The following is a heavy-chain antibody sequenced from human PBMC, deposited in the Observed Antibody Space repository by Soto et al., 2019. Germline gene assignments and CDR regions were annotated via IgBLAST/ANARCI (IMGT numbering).Heavy chain of an antibody. J-gene: IGHJ4*02. CDR3: TRGPRPISTGTGAY. CDR2: IYNDGTYS. CDR1: GFIFKMYG. V-gene: IGHV3-74*01. Sequence: SXGSLRLTFAASGFIFKMYGMHWVRQSPGKGLVWISRIYNDGTYSDYADSVRGRFTISRDNVNDTLYLQMKNLRAEDSGLYYCTRGPRPISTGTGAYWGQGTQVTVSS. D-gene: IGHD1-1*01.